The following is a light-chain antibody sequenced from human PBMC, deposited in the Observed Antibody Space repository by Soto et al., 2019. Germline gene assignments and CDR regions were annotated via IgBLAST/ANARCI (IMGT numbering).Light chain of an antibody. V-gene: IGKV2-28*01. CDR2: LCS. J-gene: IGKJ1*01. CDR3: MQAIQAPRT. Sequence: VLTQSPLSLPVTPGEPASISCRSSQSLLHSNGNIYLDWYLQKPGQSPQLLIYLCSIRASGVPGRFSGIGSGTDFTLKITRVEAEDVGVYYYMQAIQAPRTFGLGTKVEIK. CDR1: QSLLHSNGNIY.